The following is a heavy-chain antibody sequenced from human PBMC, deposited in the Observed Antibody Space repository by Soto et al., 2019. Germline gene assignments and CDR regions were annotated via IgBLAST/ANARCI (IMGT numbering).Heavy chain of an antibody. D-gene: IGHD3-10*01. J-gene: IGHJ5*02. CDR1: GFTFTSYW. CDR3: ARLGSGNYYMVS. CDR2: IDPSDSYT. Sequence: GESLKISCKGSGFTFTSYWISWVRQMPGKGLEWMGRIDPSDSYTNYSPSFQGHVTISADKSISTAYLQWSSLRASDTAMYYCARLGSGNYYMVSLGQGTLVTVS. V-gene: IGHV5-10-1*01.